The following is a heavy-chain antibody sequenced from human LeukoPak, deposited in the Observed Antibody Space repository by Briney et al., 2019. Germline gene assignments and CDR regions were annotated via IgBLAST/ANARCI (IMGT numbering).Heavy chain of an antibody. CDR2: IYSGGST. V-gene: IGHV3-53*01. D-gene: IGHD4-17*01. CDR1: GFTFRNAW. Sequence: GGSLRLSCVASGFTFRNAWMTWVRQAPGKGLEWVSVIYSGGSTYYADSVKGRFTISRDNSKNTLYLQMNSLRAEDTAVYYCARDEYGVDYWGQGTLVTVSS. J-gene: IGHJ4*02. CDR3: ARDEYGVDY.